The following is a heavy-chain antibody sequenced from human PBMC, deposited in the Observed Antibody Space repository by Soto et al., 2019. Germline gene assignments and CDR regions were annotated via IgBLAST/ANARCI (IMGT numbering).Heavy chain of an antibody. D-gene: IGHD6-19*01. Sequence: QVQLVQSGAEVKKPGSSVKVSCKASGGTFNRYAISWLRQAPGQGPEWMGGITPMFGTGNYAHQFQGRVTITADESTTTVHMELRRLTSEDTAVYYCAQTLGSAVAGPGRFDLWGRGTRVIVSS. J-gene: IGHJ2*01. V-gene: IGHV1-69*12. CDR1: GGTFNRYA. CDR2: ITPMFGTG. CDR3: AQTLGSAVAGPGRFDL.